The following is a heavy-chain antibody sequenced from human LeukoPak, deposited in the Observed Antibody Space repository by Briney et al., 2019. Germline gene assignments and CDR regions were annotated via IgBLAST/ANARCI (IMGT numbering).Heavy chain of an antibody. CDR2: IYTSGST. Sequence: SETLSLTCTVSGGSISSGDYYWSWIRQPAGKGLEWIGRIYTSGSTNYNPSLKSRVTMSVDTSKNQFSLKLSSVTAADTAVYYCAREWGRAAHWGLVYWGQGTLVTVSS. CDR1: GGSISSGDYY. V-gene: IGHV4-61*02. J-gene: IGHJ4*02. D-gene: IGHD2-15*01. CDR3: AREWGRAAHWGLVY.